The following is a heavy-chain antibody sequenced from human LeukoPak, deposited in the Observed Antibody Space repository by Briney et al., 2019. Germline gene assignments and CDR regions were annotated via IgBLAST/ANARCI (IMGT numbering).Heavy chain of an antibody. CDR3: AKEWGPRYCSSTSCWGHYYYGMDV. J-gene: IGHJ6*02. CDR2: ISYDGSNK. CDR1: GFTFSSYG. V-gene: IGHV3-30*18. Sequence: GGSLRLSCAAPGFTFSSYGMHWVRQAPGKGLEWVAVISYDGSNKYYADSVKGRFTISRDNSKNTLYLQMNSLRAEDTAVYYCAKEWGPRYCSSTSCWGHYYYGMDVWGQGTTVTVSS. D-gene: IGHD2-2*01.